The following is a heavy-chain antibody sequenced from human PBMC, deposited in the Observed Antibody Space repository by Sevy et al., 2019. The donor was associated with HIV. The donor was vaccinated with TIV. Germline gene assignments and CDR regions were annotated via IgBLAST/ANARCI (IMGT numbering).Heavy chain of an antibody. Sequence: SETLSLTCTVSGDSVSSDGSYWNWVRQHPGKGLEWIGNIYYSGSTFYNPSLKSRVTISIDTSKNQFSLKLHSVTAADTALYFCARGVEGVVPSPIIGLGPWAKYWSFDLWGRGTLVTVSS. CDR1: GDSVSSDGSY. V-gene: IGHV4-31*03. J-gene: IGHJ2*01. CDR2: IYYSGST. D-gene: IGHD3-3*01. CDR3: ARGVEGVVPSPIIGLGPWAKYWSFDL.